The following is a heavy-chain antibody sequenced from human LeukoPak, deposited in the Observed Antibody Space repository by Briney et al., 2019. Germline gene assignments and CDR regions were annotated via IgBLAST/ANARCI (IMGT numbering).Heavy chain of an antibody. CDR1: GFTFSSYA. CDR3: VRDLGNWDIDY. Sequence: GGSLRLSCAASGFTFSSYAMSWVRQAPGKGLEWVSAISGSGGSTYYADSVKGRFTISRDNSKNTLYLQMNSLRAEDTAVYYCVRDLGNWDIDYWGQGILVTVSS. J-gene: IGHJ4*02. CDR2: ISGSGGST. V-gene: IGHV3-23*01. D-gene: IGHD7-27*01.